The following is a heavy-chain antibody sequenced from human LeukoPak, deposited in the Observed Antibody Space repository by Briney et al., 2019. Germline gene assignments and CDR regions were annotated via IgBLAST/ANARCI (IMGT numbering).Heavy chain of an antibody. J-gene: IGHJ4*02. D-gene: IGHD1-26*01. CDR1: GGSFSGYY. V-gene: IGHV4-34*01. CDR3: ARLALQEVGATQTYYLDY. CDR2: INHSGST. Sequence: PSETLSLTCAVYGGSFSGYYWSWIRQPPGKGLEWIGEINHSGSTNYNPSLKSRVTISVDTSKNQFSLKLSSVTAADTAVYYCARLALQEVGATQTYYLDYWGQGTLVTVPS.